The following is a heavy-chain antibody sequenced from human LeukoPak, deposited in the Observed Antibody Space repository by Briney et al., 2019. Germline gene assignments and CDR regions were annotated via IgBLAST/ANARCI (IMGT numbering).Heavy chain of an antibody. D-gene: IGHD3-16*02. CDR2: ISSSGTTI. V-gene: IGHV3-48*01. CDR3: AKGGSYRSQPYFDY. CDR1: GFTFRTSG. Sequence: GGSLRLSCAASGFTFRTSGMNWVRQAPGKGLEWVSYISSSGTTISYAQSVKGRFTITRDNAQNSLTLHMNTLRADDTAVYYCAKGGSYRSQPYFDYWGQGTPVTVSS. J-gene: IGHJ4*02.